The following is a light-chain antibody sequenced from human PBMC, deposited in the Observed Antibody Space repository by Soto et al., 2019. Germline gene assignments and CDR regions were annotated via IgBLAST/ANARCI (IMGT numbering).Light chain of an antibody. V-gene: IGKV3D-15*01. CDR1: QSISSS. Sequence: EIVMSQSPATLSVSPGERATLSCRASQSISSSSLAWYQQKPGQAPRLLICGAFTRATGIPDRFSGSGSGTDFTLSISSLEPEDFAVYFCQQYNYWPPITFGQGTRLEI. CDR2: GAF. J-gene: IGKJ5*01. CDR3: QQYNYWPPIT.